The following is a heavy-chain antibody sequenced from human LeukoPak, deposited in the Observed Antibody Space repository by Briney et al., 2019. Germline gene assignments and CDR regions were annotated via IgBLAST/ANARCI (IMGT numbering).Heavy chain of an antibody. Sequence: GGSLRLSCEASGLIFSAHDLNWLRQAPGKGLEWVSHISRGGTNIQYTDSVKGRFTISRDDAKNSLNLQMNSLRAEDTAVYYCASVLVVVPAAISYYYYGMDVWGQGTTVTVSS. D-gene: IGHD2-2*01. CDR1: GLIFSAHD. CDR2: ISRGGTNI. CDR3: ASVLVVVPAAISYYYYGMDV. V-gene: IGHV3-48*03. J-gene: IGHJ6*02.